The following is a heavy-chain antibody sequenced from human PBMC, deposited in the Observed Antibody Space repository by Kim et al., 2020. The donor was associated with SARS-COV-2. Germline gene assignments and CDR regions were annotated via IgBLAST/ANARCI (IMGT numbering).Heavy chain of an antibody. CDR2: ISYDGSNK. J-gene: IGHJ5*02. D-gene: IGHD2-21*01. CDR1: GFTFSSYG. V-gene: IGHV3-30*18. CDR3: ANGDQVDP. Sequence: GGSLRLSCAASGFTFSSYGMHWVRQAPGKGLEWVAVISYDGSNKYYADSVKGRFTISRDNSKNTLYLQMNSLRAEDTAVYYCANGDQVDPWGQGTLVTVSS.